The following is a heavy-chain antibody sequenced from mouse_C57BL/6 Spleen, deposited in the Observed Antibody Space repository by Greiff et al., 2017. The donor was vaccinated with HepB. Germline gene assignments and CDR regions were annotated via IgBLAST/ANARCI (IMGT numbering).Heavy chain of an antibody. CDR3: ARMGYYGSFNY. D-gene: IGHD1-1*01. CDR1: GYTFTDYY. CDR2: INPNNGGT. J-gene: IGHJ3*01. V-gene: IGHV1-26*01. Sequence: EVQLQQSGPELVKPGASVKISCKASGYTFTDYYMNWVKQSHGKSLEWIGDINPNNGGTSYNQKFKGKATLTVDKSSSTAYMELRSLTSEDSAVYYCARMGYYGSFNYWGQGTLVTVSA.